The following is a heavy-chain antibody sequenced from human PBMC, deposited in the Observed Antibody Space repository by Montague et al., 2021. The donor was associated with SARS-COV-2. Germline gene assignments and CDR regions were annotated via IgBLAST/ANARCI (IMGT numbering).Heavy chain of an antibody. V-gene: IGHV3-74*01. J-gene: IGHJ4*02. D-gene: IGHD4-23*01. CDR1: GFTSSSYW. CDR2: INRDGSVR. CDR3: ASSRTTVESGTAIDS. Sequence: SLRLSCAASGFTSSSYWMHWVRKGPGKGLVWVSRINRDGSVRSYADSVRGRFTISRDIAKNTLYLRMDGLRVEDTALYFCASSRTTVESGTAIDSWGQGTLVTVST.